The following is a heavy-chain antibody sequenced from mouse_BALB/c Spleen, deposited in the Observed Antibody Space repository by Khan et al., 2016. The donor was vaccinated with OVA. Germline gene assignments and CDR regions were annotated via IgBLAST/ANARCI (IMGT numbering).Heavy chain of an antibody. CDR3: AREWAAWFPY. CDR2: IYPGSDNT. J-gene: IGHJ3*01. CDR1: GYTFTDFN. V-gene: IGHV1-77*01. Sequence: QVQLQQSGAELARPGASVKLSCKPSGYTFTDFNINWMRQRTGKGLEWIGEIYPGSDNTFYNEQYRGKDTLNADKSSSTAYMQLSSMTSEDYAVYFCAREWAAWFPYWGQGTLVTVSA.